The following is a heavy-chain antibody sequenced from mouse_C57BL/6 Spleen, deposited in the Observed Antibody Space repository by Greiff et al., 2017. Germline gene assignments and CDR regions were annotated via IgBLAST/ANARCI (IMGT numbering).Heavy chain of an antibody. Sequence: VQLQQSGAELVRPGASVTLSCKASGYTFTGYEMHWVKQTPVHGLEWIGAIDPETGGTAYNQKFKGKAILTADKSSSTAYMELRSLTSEDSAVYYCTRGLRDYAMDYWGQGTSVTVSS. J-gene: IGHJ4*01. CDR2: IDPETGGT. V-gene: IGHV1-15*01. D-gene: IGHD1-1*01. CDR1: GYTFTGYE. CDR3: TRGLRDYAMDY.